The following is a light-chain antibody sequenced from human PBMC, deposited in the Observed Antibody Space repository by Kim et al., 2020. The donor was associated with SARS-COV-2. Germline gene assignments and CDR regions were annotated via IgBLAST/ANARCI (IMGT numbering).Light chain of an antibody. J-gene: IGKJ3*01. Sequence: APGQSDTLTCRASQSFRSSYLAWYQQKPGQAPRLLIYGASSRATGIPDRFSGSGSGTDFTITVSRLEPEDFAVYYCQQYDSTPFTFGPGTKVDIK. CDR3: QQYDSTPFT. CDR2: GAS. CDR1: QSFRSSY. V-gene: IGKV3-20*01.